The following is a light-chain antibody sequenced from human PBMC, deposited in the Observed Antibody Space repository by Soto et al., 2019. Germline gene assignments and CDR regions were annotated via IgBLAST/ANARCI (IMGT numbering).Light chain of an antibody. CDR3: SSYTSSINL. J-gene: IGLJ2*01. CDR1: ISDVGGYNY. CDR2: EVS. V-gene: IGLV2-14*01. Sequence: QSVLTQPASVSGSPGQSITISCTGTISDVGGYNYVSWYQQHPGKAPKLMIYEVSNRPSGVSNRFSGSKSGNTASLTISGLQAEDEADYYCSSYTSSINLFGGGTKVTVL.